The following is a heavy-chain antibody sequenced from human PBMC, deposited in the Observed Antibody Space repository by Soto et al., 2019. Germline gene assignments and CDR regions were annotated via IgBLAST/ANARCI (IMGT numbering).Heavy chain of an antibody. J-gene: IGHJ5*02. CDR2: ISYDGSSK. CDR3: TRADPTVTLSVFDP. V-gene: IGHV3-30-3*01. Sequence: QVQLVESGGGVVQPGRSLRLSCAASGFIFRNYVIHWVRQAPGKGLEWVALISYDGSSKYYADSVKGRFTISRDNSKNTLYLQMNSRSAEDTAVYYCTRADPTVTLSVFDPWGQGTLVTVSS. D-gene: IGHD4-17*01. CDR1: GFIFRNYV.